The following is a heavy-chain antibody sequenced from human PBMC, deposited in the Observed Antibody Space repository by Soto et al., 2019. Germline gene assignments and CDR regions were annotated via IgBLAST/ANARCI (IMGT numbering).Heavy chain of an antibody. V-gene: IGHV1-69*13. CDR2: IIPIFGTA. D-gene: IGHD3-9*01. J-gene: IGHJ6*02. Sequence: SVKVSCKASGGTFSSYAISWVRQAPGQGLEWMGGIIPIFGTANYAQKFQGRVTITADESTSTAYMGLSSLRSEDTAVYYCAIDILTGYSAYYYGMDVWGQGTTVTVSS. CDR3: AIDILTGYSAYYYGMDV. CDR1: GGTFSSYA.